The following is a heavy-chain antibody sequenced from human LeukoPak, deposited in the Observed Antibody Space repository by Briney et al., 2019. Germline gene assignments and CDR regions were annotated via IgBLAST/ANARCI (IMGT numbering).Heavy chain of an antibody. CDR3: AKDWQPLVLASFDY. CDR1: GFTFSSYA. J-gene: IGHJ4*02. V-gene: IGHV3-23*01. CDR2: INCSGGST. D-gene: IGHD6-13*01. Sequence: PGGSLRLSCAASGFTFSSYAMSWVRQAPGKGLEWVGAINCSGGSTYYADSVKGRFTISRDNSKNTLYLQMNSLRAEDTAVYYCAKDWQPLVLASFDYWGQGTLVTVSS.